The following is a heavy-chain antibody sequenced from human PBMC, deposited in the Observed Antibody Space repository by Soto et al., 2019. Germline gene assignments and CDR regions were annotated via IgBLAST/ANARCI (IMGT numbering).Heavy chain of an antibody. J-gene: IGHJ5*02. CDR3: ARQVPAAIRLGWFDP. D-gene: IGHD2-2*02. Sequence: SETLSLTCTVSGGSISRSTYYWGWIRQPPGKGLEWIGSIYYSGSTYYRPSLKSRVTISVDTSRNQFSLKLSSVTAADTAVYYCARQVPAAIRLGWFDPWGQGTLVTVSS. V-gene: IGHV4-39*01. CDR1: GGSISRSTYY. CDR2: IYYSGST.